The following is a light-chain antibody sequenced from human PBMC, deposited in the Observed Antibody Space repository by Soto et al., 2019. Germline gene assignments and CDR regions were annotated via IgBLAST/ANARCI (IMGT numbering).Light chain of an antibody. V-gene: IGLV2-14*01. J-gene: IGLJ1*01. CDR2: DVY. CDR1: SSDVGGFNY. Sequence: QSVLAQPASVSGSPGQSITISCTGTSSDVGGFNYVSWYQQHPGKAPKLLIFDVYSRPSGISNRFSGSKSGNTASPTISGLQAEDEADYYCSSYTTSSSYVFGAGTKVTVL. CDR3: SSYTTSSSYV.